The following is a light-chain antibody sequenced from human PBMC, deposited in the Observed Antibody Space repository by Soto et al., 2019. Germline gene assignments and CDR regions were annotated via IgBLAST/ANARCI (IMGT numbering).Light chain of an antibody. V-gene: IGLV1-51*01. CDR2: DDN. CDR1: SSNIGGNS. Sequence: VLTQPPSVSAAPGQKATITCSGSSSNIGGNSVSWYQQLPGTAPKLLIYDDNKRPSGIPDRFSGSKSGTSATLGITGFQTGDEADYYCGSWDSSLSAYVFGTGTKVTVL. J-gene: IGLJ1*01. CDR3: GSWDSSLSAYV.